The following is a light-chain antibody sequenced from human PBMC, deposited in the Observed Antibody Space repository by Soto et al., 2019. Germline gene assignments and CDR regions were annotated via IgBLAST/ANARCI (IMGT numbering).Light chain of an antibody. CDR2: DVS. Sequence: QSALTQPASVSGSPGQSITNSCTGTSSDVGNYNYVSWYQQHPAKAPKLMVYDVSNRPSGVSNRFSGSKSGNTASLTISGLQAEDEADYYCSSYTTSGTRVFGTGTKVTVL. J-gene: IGLJ1*01. CDR1: SSDVGNYNY. V-gene: IGLV2-14*01. CDR3: SSYTTSGTRV.